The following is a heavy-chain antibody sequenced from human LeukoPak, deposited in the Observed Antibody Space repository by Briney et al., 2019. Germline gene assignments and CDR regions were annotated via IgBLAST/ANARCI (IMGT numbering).Heavy chain of an antibody. CDR1: EFTFSSYS. Sequence: GGSLRLSCEASEFTFSSYSMNWVRQAPGKGLEWVSYIGSSSSTIYYAESVKGRFTISRDNAKNSLYLQMNSLRVEDTAVYYCARSRGNSGSYPLDYWGQGTLVTVSS. CDR2: IGSSSSTI. CDR3: ARSRGNSGSYPLDY. V-gene: IGHV3-48*01. J-gene: IGHJ4*02. D-gene: IGHD1-26*01.